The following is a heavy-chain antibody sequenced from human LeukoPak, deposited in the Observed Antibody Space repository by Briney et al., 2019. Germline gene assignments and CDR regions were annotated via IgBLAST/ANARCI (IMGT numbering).Heavy chain of an antibody. J-gene: IGHJ6*03. V-gene: IGHV3-7*01. CDR1: GFTFSSYW. CDR3: ARANAPARRQLWLVYYYYYYMDV. D-gene: IGHD5-18*01. CDR2: IKQDGSEK. Sequence: GGSLRLSCAASGFTFSSYWMSWVRQAPGKGLEWVANIKQDGSEKYYVDSVKGRFTISRDNAKNSLYLQMNSLRAEDTAVYYCARANAPARRQLWLVYYYYYYMDVWGKGTTVTVSS.